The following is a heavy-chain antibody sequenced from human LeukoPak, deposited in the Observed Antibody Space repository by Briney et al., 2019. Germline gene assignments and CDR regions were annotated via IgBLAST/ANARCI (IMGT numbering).Heavy chain of an antibody. J-gene: IGHJ4*02. Sequence: GESLKISCKGSGYTFTNYWIAWVRQMPGKGLEWMGIIYPGDSDTRYSPSFQGQVIISADKSIRTAYLQWSSLKASDTAMYYCARLNDYGSGSLLGYWGQGTLVTVPS. D-gene: IGHD3-10*01. V-gene: IGHV5-51*01. CDR3: ARLNDYGSGSLLGY. CDR1: GYTFTNYW. CDR2: IYPGDSDT.